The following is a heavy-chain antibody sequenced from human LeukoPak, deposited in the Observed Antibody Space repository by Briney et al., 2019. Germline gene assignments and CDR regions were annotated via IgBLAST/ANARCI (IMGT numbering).Heavy chain of an antibody. CDR1: GFTFSSYS. J-gene: IGHJ4*02. V-gene: IGHV3-21*01. Sequence: PGGSLRLSCAASGFTFSSYSMNWVRQAPGKGLEWVSSISSSSSYIYYADSVKGRFTISRDNAKNSLYLLMNSLRAEDTAVYYCARDRSMVRGVTPDYWGQGTLVTVSS. CDR3: ARDRSMVRGVTPDY. D-gene: IGHD3-10*01. CDR2: ISSSSSYI.